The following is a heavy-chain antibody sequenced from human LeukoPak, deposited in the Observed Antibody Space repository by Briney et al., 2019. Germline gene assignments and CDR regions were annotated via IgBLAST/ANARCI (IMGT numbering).Heavy chain of an antibody. J-gene: IGHJ4*02. CDR1: GFTFSTYA. D-gene: IGHD4-17*01. CDR2: ISGSGGST. Sequence: PGGSLRLSCAASGFTFSTYAMSWVRQAPGKGLEWVSSISGSGGSTYYADPAKGRFTISRDNGKNSLYLQMNSLRDEDTAVYYCARDRDYAFDYWGQGTLVTVSS. CDR3: ARDRDYAFDY. V-gene: IGHV3-23*01.